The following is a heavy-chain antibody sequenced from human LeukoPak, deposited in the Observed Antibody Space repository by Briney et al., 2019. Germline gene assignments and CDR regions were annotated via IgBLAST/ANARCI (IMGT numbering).Heavy chain of an antibody. CDR3: ARTFTVTKSRLYYYYYYMDV. Sequence: SETLSLTCAVYGGSFSGYYWSWIRQPPGKGLEWIGEINHSGSTNYNPSLKSRVTISVDTSKNQFSLKLSSVTAADTAVYYCARTFTVTKSRLYYYYYYMDVWGKGTTVTVSS. V-gene: IGHV4-34*01. CDR1: GGSFSGYY. J-gene: IGHJ6*03. D-gene: IGHD4-17*01. CDR2: INHSGST.